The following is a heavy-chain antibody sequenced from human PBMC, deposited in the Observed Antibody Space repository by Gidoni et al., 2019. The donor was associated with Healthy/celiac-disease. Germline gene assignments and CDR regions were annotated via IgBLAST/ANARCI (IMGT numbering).Heavy chain of an antibody. J-gene: IGHJ5*02. Sequence: QVQLQESGPGLVKPSETLSLTCTVSGGSISSYYWSWFRQPPGKGLEWIGYIYYSGSTNYNPSLKSRVTISVDTSKNQFSLKLSSVTAADTAVYYCARYGYSSRSNNWFDPWGQGTLVTVSS. CDR1: GGSISSYY. D-gene: IGHD6-19*01. V-gene: IGHV4-59*01. CDR2: IYYSGST. CDR3: ARYGYSSRSNNWFDP.